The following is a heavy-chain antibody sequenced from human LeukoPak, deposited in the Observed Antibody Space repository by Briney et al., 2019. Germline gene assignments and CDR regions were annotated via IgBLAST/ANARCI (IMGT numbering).Heavy chain of an antibody. V-gene: IGHV3-33*01. CDR2: MWYDESHK. CDR3: GRDGRNYDFKLDY. CDR1: GFTFSSYG. Sequence: PGRSLRLSCAASGFTFSSYGMHWVRQAPGKGLEWVAVMWYDESHKYYADSVKGRFTISRDNSKSTLYLQMNSLRAEDTAVYFCGRDGRNYDFKLDYWGQGTLVTVSS. J-gene: IGHJ4*02. D-gene: IGHD1-7*01.